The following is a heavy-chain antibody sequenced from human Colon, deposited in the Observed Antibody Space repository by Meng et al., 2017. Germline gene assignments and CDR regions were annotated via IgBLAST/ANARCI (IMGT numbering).Heavy chain of an antibody. CDR2: IRSKASGGTT. Sequence: GESLKISCTASGLTFSDYAMSWFRQAPGKGPEWIGFIRSKASGGTTEYAASVKGRFTISRDDSRSIAYLQMNSLRTEDTALYYCATVASDQSVRAYYFDFWGQGTLVTVSS. CDR1: GLTFSDYA. D-gene: IGHD4-23*01. CDR3: ATVASDQSVRAYYFDF. V-gene: IGHV3-49*03. J-gene: IGHJ4*02.